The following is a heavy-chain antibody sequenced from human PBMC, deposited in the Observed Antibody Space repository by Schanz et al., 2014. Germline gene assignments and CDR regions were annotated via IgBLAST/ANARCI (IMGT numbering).Heavy chain of an antibody. Sequence: QVQLVQSGSELKKPGASVKVYCKASGYTFTTYYLHWVRQAPGQGLEWMGIINPTGGSTTYAEKFLGRVTMTSDTSTSTVYMELSRLRSEDMAVYYCVRAPHYGSGRHLDYWGQGTLVTVSS. CDR1: GYTFTTYY. V-gene: IGHV1-46*03. CDR2: INPTGGST. D-gene: IGHD3-10*01. CDR3: VRAPHYGSGRHLDY. J-gene: IGHJ4*02.